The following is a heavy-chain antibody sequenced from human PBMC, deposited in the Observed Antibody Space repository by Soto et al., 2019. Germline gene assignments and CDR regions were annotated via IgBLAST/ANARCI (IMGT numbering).Heavy chain of an antibody. J-gene: IGHJ4*02. CDR2: IIPILGIA. V-gene: IGHV1-69*02. CDR1: GGTFSSYT. D-gene: IGHD2-2*01. Sequence: SVKVSCKASGGTFSSYTISWVRQAPGQGLEWMGRIIPILGIANYAQKFQGRVTITADKSTSTAYMELSSLRSEDTAVYYCARAPLSCSSTSCYDSGAFDYWGQGTLVTVSS. CDR3: ARAPLSCSSTSCYDSGAFDY.